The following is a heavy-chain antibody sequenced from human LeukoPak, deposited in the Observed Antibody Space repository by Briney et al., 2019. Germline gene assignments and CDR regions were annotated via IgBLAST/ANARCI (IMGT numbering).Heavy chain of an antibody. CDR2: LRYDGSNK. CDR3: AKEDAPLGGRPDF. Sequence: GGSLRLSCAASGFTFSSYGMHWVRQAPGKGLEWVAFLRYDGSNKYYVDSVKGRFTISRDNSKSTLYLQMNSLRADDTGIYYCAKEDAPLGGRPDFWGQGTLVTVSS. D-gene: IGHD3-16*01. J-gene: IGHJ4*02. V-gene: IGHV3-30*02. CDR1: GFTFSSYG.